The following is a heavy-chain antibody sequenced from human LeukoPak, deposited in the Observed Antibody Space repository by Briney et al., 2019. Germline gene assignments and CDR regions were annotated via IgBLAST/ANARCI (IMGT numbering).Heavy chain of an antibody. D-gene: IGHD4-17*01. J-gene: IGHJ3*02. Sequence: ASVKVSCRASGYTFTDYGISWVRQAPGLGLEWMGWISVSNGVPKYAQKLQGRVSMTTDTSTSTAYMELRSLRSDDTAVYYCATYLGVTTTGVFDIWGQGTMVTVSS. V-gene: IGHV1-18*01. CDR1: GYTFTDYG. CDR3: ATYLGVTTTGVFDI. CDR2: ISVSNGVP.